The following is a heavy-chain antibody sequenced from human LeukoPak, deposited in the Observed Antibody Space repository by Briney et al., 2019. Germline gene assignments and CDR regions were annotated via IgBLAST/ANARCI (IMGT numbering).Heavy chain of an antibody. J-gene: IGHJ4*02. CDR1: GCSISTSNHY. CDR3: ARGLSIAAGAN. D-gene: IGHD6-13*01. V-gene: IGHV4-39*07. Sequence: SETLSLTCTVSGCSISTSNHYCGWIRQPPGQGLEWIGSMSDSGSTYYNPSLNSRVTISKDTSKNQFFLKVRSVTAADTAVYYCARGLSIAAGANWGQGTLVTVSS. CDR2: MSDSGST.